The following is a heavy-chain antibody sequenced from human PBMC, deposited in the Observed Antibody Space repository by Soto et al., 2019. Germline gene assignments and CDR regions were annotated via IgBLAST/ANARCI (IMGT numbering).Heavy chain of an antibody. CDR3: ARADSGRLPRQAEYSYSIDV. CDR1: GVSFGNYD. D-gene: IGHD2-15*01. CDR2: IGADDDP. V-gene: IGHV3-13*05. J-gene: IGHJ6*02. Sequence: AGSLSLTCAVSGVSFGNYDLYWVRLPTGPGLEWVSAIGADDDPYDIAYASVRFPVSRANAKNTLYLQMNNLSVKATAIYYWARADSGRLPRQAEYSYSIDVWGRGTTVTVSS.